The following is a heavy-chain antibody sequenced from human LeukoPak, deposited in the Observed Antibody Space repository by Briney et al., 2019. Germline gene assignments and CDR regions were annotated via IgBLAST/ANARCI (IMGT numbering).Heavy chain of an antibody. CDR1: GLSVRRNY. CDR3: ASSNWNSANYYYAMDV. Sequence: GGSLRLSCAASGLSVRRNYLTWVRQAPGMGLEWVSVIHTGGSAYYADSVKGRFIISRDNSKNTLYLQINNLRAEDTAVYYCASSNWNSANYYYAMDVWGQGTTVIVSS. J-gene: IGHJ6*02. CDR2: IHTGGSA. D-gene: IGHD1-7*01. V-gene: IGHV3-53*01.